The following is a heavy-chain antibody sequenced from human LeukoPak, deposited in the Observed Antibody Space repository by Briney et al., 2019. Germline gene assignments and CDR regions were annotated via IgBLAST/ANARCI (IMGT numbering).Heavy chain of an antibody. Sequence: ASVKVSCKASGYTFSGYYMHWVRQAPGQGLEWMGWINPNSGGTNYAQKFQGRVTMTRDTSISTAYMELSRLRFDDTAVYYCARDRGGDYVWFDPWGQGTLVTVSS. J-gene: IGHJ5*02. CDR3: ARDRGGDYVWFDP. CDR1: GYTFSGYY. CDR2: INPNSGGT. D-gene: IGHD4-17*01. V-gene: IGHV1-2*02.